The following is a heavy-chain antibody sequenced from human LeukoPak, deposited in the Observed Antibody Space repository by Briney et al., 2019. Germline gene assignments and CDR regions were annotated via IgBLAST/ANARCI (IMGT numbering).Heavy chain of an antibody. CDR1: GFSFGAYS. D-gene: IGHD6-19*01. J-gene: IGHJ4*02. CDR2: MTSSDGSI. CDR3: ARADSSGWYFGGY. Sequence: KSGGSLRLSCVASGFSFGAYSMNWVRQAPGRGLEWVSSMTSSDGSIHYADSVKGRFTISRDNAKNSLYLQMNSLRAEDTAVYYCARADSSGWYFGGYWGQGTLVTVSS. V-gene: IGHV3-21*01.